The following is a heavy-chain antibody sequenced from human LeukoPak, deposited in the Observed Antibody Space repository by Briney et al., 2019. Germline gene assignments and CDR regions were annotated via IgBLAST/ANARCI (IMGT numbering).Heavy chain of an antibody. CDR1: GYTFTSYD. D-gene: IGHD2-2*01. CDR2: MNPNSGNT. J-gene: IGHJ6*02. V-gene: IGHV1-8*01. CDR3: ATNAGYCSSTSCPEYYYGMDV. Sequence: GASVKVSCKASGYTFTSYDINWVRQATGQGLEWMGWMNPNSGNTGYAQKFQGRVTMTRNTSVSTAYMELSSLRSEDMAVYYCATNAGYCSSTSCPEYYYGMDVWGQGTTVTVSS.